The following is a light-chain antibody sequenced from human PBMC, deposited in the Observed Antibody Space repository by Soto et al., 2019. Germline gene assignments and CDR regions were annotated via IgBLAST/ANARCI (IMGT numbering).Light chain of an antibody. V-gene: IGKV3-20*01. J-gene: IGKJ3*01. CDR1: QSVSSKY. CDR3: QQYGSSLFT. CDR2: GTS. Sequence: DIVLTQSPGTLSLSPGERATLSCRASQSVSSKYLAWYQQKPGQPPRVLIYGTSIRATGIPERFSGGGSGTDFTLTITILESEDFAVYYCQQYGSSLFTFGPGTKVDF.